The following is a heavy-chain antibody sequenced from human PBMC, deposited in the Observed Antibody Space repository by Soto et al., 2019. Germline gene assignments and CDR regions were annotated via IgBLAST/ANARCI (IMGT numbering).Heavy chain of an antibody. D-gene: IGHD2-8*01. CDR3: ARAQESDIVLMVYAIHYYYYGMDV. CDR2: IIPIFGTA. Sequence: SVKVSCKASGGTFSSYAISWVRQAPGQGLEWMGGIIPIFGTANYAQKFQGRVTITADKSTSTACMELSSLRSEDTAVYYCARAQESDIVLMVYAIHYYYYGMDVWGQGTTVTVSS. J-gene: IGHJ6*02. CDR1: GGTFSSYA. V-gene: IGHV1-69*06.